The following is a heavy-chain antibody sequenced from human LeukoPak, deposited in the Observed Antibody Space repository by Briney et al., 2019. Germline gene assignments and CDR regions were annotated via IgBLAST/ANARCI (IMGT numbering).Heavy chain of an antibody. V-gene: IGHV3-23*01. J-gene: IGHJ3*02. CDR3: AKERSNAFDI. CDR1: GFTFSSYG. Sequence: GGSLRLSCAASGFTFSSYGMSWVRQAPGKGLEWVSALSGSGGSTYYADSVKGRFTISRDNSKNTLSLQMNSLRAEDTAVYYCAKERSNAFDIWGQGTMVTVSS. CDR2: LSGSGGST.